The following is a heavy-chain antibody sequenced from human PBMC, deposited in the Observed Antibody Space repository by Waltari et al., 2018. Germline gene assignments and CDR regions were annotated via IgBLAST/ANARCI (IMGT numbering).Heavy chain of an antibody. CDR2: IYHSGST. J-gene: IGHJ4*02. Sequence: QLQLQESGSGLVKPSQTLSLTCAVSGGSISSGGYSWRWIRQPPGKGLEWIGYIYHSGSTYYNPSLKSRVTISVDRSKNQFSLKLSSVTAADTAVYYCARGEGFGEFPLFDYWGQGTLVTVSS. D-gene: IGHD3-10*01. V-gene: IGHV4-30-2*01. CDR3: ARGEGFGEFPLFDY. CDR1: GGSISSGGYS.